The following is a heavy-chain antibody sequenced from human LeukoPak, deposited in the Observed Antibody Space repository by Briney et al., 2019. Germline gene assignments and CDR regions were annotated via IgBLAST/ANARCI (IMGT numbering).Heavy chain of an antibody. CDR3: ARDSIVVVPAAPDYYYYGMDV. CDR1: GFTFSDYW. V-gene: IGHV3-7*01. Sequence: GGSLRLSCAASGFTFSDYWMNWVRQAPGKGLEWVANVKQDGSDKHYVDSVKGRFTISRDNAESSLFLQMNSLRGEDTAVYYCARDSIVVVPAAPDYYYYGMDVWGQGTTVTVSS. J-gene: IGHJ6*02. CDR2: VKQDGSDK. D-gene: IGHD2-2*01.